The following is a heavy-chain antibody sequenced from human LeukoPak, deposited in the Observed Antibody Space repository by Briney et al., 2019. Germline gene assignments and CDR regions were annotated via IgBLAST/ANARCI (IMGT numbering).Heavy chain of an antibody. V-gene: IGHV3-74*01. CDR3: ARDKGYSSDC. D-gene: IGHD2-15*01. J-gene: IGHJ4*02. CDR2: INSDGSRT. Sequence: GGSLRLSCAASGFSIGNYWMHWVRQAPGKGLVWVSQINSDGSRTTYADSVKGRFTTSRDDAKNTVYLQMDTLGADDTAVYYCARDKGYSSDCWGQGALVTVSS. CDR1: GFSIGNYW.